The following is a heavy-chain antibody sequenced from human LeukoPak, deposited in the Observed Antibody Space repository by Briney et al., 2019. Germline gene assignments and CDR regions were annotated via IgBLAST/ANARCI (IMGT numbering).Heavy chain of an antibody. CDR3: ARGHGYDFWSGYYYFDY. CDR2: IYYSGST. CDR1: GGSISSYY. J-gene: IGHJ4*02. V-gene: IGHV4-59*01. Sequence: PSETLSLTCTVSGGSISSYYWSWIRQPPGKGLEWIGYIYYSGSTNYNPSLKSRVTISVDTSKNQFSLKLSSVTAADTAVYYCARGHGYDFWSGYYYFDYWGQGTLVTVSS. D-gene: IGHD3-3*01.